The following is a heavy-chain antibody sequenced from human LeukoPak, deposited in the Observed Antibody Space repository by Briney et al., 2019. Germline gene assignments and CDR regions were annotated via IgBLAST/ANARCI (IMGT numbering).Heavy chain of an antibody. Sequence: GRSLRLSCEASGFTFSTYEMNWVRQAPGKGLEWISYMSSSGSDSHYADSVRGRFTISRDNAKNSLYLHMNNLRADDTAIYYCVRGRTSGFDSGGDFWGQGTLVTVS. CDR1: GFTFSTYE. CDR3: VRGRTSGFDSGGDF. J-gene: IGHJ4*02. D-gene: IGHD5-12*01. CDR2: MSSSGSDS. V-gene: IGHV3-48*03.